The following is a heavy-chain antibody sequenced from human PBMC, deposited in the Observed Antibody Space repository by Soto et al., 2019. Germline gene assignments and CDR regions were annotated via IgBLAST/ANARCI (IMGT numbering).Heavy chain of an antibody. CDR2: INPSGGST. J-gene: IGHJ5*02. D-gene: IGHD2-8*01. CDR1: GYTFTSYY. Sequence: QVQLVQSGAEVKKPGASVKVSCKASGYTFTSYYMHWVRQAPGQGLEWMGIINPSGGSTSYAQKFQGRVTMTRDTSMSTVYMELSSLRSEDTAVYYCAREGLGYCTNGVCPSGSWFDPWGQGTMVTVSS. CDR3: AREGLGYCTNGVCPSGSWFDP. V-gene: IGHV1-46*01.